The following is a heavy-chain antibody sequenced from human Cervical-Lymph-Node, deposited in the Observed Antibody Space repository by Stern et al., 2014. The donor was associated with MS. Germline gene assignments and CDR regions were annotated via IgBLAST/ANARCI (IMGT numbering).Heavy chain of an antibody. J-gene: IGHJ6*02. CDR2: ISYDGSNK. Sequence: VQLLESGGGVVQPGRSLRLSCAASGFTFSSYGMHWVRQAPGQGLEWVAIISYDGSNKYYAESVKGRFTISRDNSKNTLYLQMNSLRAEDTAVYYCAKGYSSSSALYYYYGMDVWGQGTTVTVSS. D-gene: IGHD6-6*01. V-gene: IGHV3-30*18. CDR3: AKGYSSSSALYYYYGMDV. CDR1: GFTFSSYG.